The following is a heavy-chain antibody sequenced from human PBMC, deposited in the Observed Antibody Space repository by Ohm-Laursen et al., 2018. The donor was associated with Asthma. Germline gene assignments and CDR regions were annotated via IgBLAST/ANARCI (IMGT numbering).Heavy chain of an antibody. J-gene: IGHJ4*02. V-gene: IGHV3-23*01. CDR1: GFSFGTFA. Sequence: SLRLSCAASGFSFGTFAMSWVRQPPGKGLEFVSDISGNGGVITNADSVKGRFTISRDDAKNTLYLQMNSLRADDTAVYYCARGNLEGLHWGQGTLVTVSS. CDR3: ARGNLEGLH. CDR2: ISGNGGVI. D-gene: IGHD5-24*01.